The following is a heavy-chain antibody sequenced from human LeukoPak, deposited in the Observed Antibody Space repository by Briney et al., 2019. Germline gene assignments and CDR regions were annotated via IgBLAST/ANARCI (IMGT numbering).Heavy chain of an antibody. J-gene: IGHJ4*02. Sequence: SETLSLTCAVSGYSISNDYYWGWVRQPPGKGLEWIGNIYHSGSTYRNSSLKSRLTMSLDTSKNQFSLKLISVTAADTAMYYCARLSGAPVRHPIYHFDYWGQGTLVTVSS. CDR2: IYHSGST. D-gene: IGHD2-2*02. CDR1: GYSISNDYY. V-gene: IGHV4-38-2*01. CDR3: ARLSGAPVRHPIYHFDY.